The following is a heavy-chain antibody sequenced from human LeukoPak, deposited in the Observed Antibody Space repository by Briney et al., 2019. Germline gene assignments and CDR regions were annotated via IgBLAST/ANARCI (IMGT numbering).Heavy chain of an antibody. D-gene: IGHD6-25*01. Sequence: GGSLRLSCAASGFTFSSYEMNWVRQAPGKGLEWVSYISSSGSTIYYADSVKGRFTISRANAKNSLYLQMNSLRAEDTAVYYCARERLDAFDIWGQGTMVTVSS. CDR1: GFTFSSYE. V-gene: IGHV3-48*03. J-gene: IGHJ3*02. CDR3: ARERLDAFDI. CDR2: ISSSGSTI.